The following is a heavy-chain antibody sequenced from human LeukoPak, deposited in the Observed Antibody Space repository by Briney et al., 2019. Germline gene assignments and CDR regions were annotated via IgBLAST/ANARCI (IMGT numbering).Heavy chain of an antibody. CDR3: ARAVKSRQNQLLLYRGYYFDY. CDR1: GGTFSSYA. D-gene: IGHD2-2*01. Sequence: ASVKVSCKASGGTFSSYAINWVRQATGQGLEWMGWMNPNSGNTGYAQKFQGRVTVTRNTSISTAYMELSSLRSEDTAVYYCARAVKSRQNQLLLYRGYYFDYWGQGTLVTVSS. J-gene: IGHJ4*02. V-gene: IGHV1-8*03. CDR2: MNPNSGNT.